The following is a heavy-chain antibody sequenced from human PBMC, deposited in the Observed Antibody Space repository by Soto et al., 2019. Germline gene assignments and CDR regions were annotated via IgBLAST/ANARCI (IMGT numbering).Heavy chain of an antibody. D-gene: IGHD4-17*01. CDR1: GGSFSGYY. V-gene: IGHV4-34*01. CDR2: INHSGST. Sequence: SETLSLTCAVYGGSFSGYYWSWIRQPPGKGLEWIGEINHSGSTNYNPSLKSRVTISVDTSKNQFSLKLSSVTAADTAVYYCATSEGSDYGNFDYWGQGTLVTVS. CDR3: ATSEGSDYGNFDY. J-gene: IGHJ4*02.